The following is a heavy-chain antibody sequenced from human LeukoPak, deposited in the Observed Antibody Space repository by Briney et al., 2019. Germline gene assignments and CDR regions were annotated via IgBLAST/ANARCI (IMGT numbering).Heavy chain of an antibody. CDR2: INHSGGT. D-gene: IGHD6-13*01. Sequence: PSETLSLTCAVYGGSFSGYYWSWIRQPPGKGLEWIGEINHSGGTNYNPSLKSRVTISVDTSKNQFSLKLSSVTAAHTAVYYCARYSAAAASYFDYWGQGTLVTVSS. CDR1: GGSFSGYY. J-gene: IGHJ4*02. V-gene: IGHV4-34*01. CDR3: ARYSAAAASYFDY.